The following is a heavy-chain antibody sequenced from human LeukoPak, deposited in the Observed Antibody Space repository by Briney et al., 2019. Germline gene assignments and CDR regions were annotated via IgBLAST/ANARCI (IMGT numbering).Heavy chain of an antibody. CDR3: ARDKGSYLPDY. J-gene: IGHJ4*02. D-gene: IGHD1-26*01. V-gene: IGHV3-21*01. CDR2: ISSSSSYI. Sequence: PGESLRLSCAASGFSVSNKYMSWVRQAPGKGLEWVSSISSSSSYIYYADSVKGRFTISRDNAKNSLYLQMNSLRAEDTAVYYCARDKGSYLPDYWGQGTLVTVSS. CDR1: GFSVSNKY.